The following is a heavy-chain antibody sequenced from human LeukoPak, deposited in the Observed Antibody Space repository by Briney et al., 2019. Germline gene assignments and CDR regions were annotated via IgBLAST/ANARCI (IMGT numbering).Heavy chain of an antibody. D-gene: IGHD3-16*02. J-gene: IGHJ4*02. CDR1: GYSFTSYW. CDR3: ARSLGELSLGYYFDY. Sequence: GQSLKISCKGSGYSFTSYWIGWVRQMPGKGLEWMGIIYPGDSDTRYSPSFQAQVTISADKSISTAYLQWSSLKASDTAMYYCARSLGELSLGYYFDYWGQGTLVTVSS. CDR2: IYPGDSDT. V-gene: IGHV5-51*01.